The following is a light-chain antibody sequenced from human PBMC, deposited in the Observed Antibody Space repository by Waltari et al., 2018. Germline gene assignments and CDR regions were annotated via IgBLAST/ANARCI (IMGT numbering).Light chain of an antibody. CDR1: QSLSSDY. CDR2: GAS. J-gene: IGKJ2*01. V-gene: IGKV3-20*01. CDR3: QQYGTSPPT. Sequence: EIVLTQSPGTLSLSPGDRVTLSCRASQSLSSDYLAWYQQKPGQTPRLLIYGASTRDTGIPDRFSGSGSGTDFTLTISRLEPEDFAVYCCQQYGTSPPTFGQGTKLEIK.